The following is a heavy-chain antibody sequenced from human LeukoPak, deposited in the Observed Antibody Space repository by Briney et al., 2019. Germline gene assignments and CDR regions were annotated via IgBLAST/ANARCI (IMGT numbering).Heavy chain of an antibody. CDR2: ISYDGSNK. Sequence: GGSLRLSCAASGFTFSSYAMHWVRQAPGKGLEWVAVISYDGSNKYYADSVKGRFTISRDNSKNTLYLQMNSLRAEDTAVYYCARDVGIGYYGSGSYFDYWGQGTLVTVSS. V-gene: IGHV3-30*04. CDR3: ARDVGIGYYGSGSYFDY. J-gene: IGHJ4*02. CDR1: GFTFSSYA. D-gene: IGHD3-10*01.